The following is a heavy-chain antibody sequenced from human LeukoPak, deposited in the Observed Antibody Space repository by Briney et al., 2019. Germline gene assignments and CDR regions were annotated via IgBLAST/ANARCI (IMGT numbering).Heavy chain of an antibody. D-gene: IGHD3-10*01. CDR3: ARDPAGYGSQSHDNRCPYLDY. Sequence: ASVKVSCKVSGGTFSTHAFTWVRQAPGQGLEWMGRIIPILGVVNNAQRFQGRVTITADESTTTAYMEVTSLRSDDTAIYYCARDPAGYGSQSHDNRCPYLDYWGQGTLVTVSS. V-gene: IGHV1-69*04. CDR2: IIPILGVV. J-gene: IGHJ4*02. CDR1: GGTFSTHA.